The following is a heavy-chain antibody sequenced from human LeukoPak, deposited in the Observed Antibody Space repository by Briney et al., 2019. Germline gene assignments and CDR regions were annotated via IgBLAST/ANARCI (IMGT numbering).Heavy chain of an antibody. CDR3: ARDRHYSDSSGYWTSSYYYMDV. CDR2: ISSSSSYI. J-gene: IGHJ6*03. CDR1: GFTFSSYS. Sequence: GGSLRLSCAASGFTFSSYSVNWVRQAPGKGLEWVSCISSSSSYIHYADSVKGRFTISRDNAKNSLYLQMNSLRAEDTAVYYSARDRHYSDSSGYWTSSYYYMDVWGKGTTVTVSS. V-gene: IGHV3-21*01. D-gene: IGHD3-22*01.